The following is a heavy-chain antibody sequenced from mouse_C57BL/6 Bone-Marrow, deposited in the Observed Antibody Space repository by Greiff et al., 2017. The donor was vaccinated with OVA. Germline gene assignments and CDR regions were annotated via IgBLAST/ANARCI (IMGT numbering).Heavy chain of an antibody. CDR2: IYPGDGDT. J-gene: IGHJ1*03. D-gene: IGHD1-1*01. Sequence: QVQLQQSGPELVKPGASVKISCKASGYAFSSSWMNWVKQRPGKGLEWIGRIYPGDGDTNYNGKFKGKATLTADKSSSTAYMQLSSLTSEDSAVYFCARPYYYGSGHWYFDVWGTGTTVTVSS. V-gene: IGHV1-82*01. CDR1: GYAFSSSW. CDR3: ARPYYYGSGHWYFDV.